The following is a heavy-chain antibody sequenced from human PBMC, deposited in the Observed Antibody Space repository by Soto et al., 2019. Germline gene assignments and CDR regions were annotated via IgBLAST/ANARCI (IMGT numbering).Heavy chain of an antibody. V-gene: IGHV1-18*01. CDR3: ARALYRRGAYYGCDN. D-gene: IGHD3-16*01. CDR1: GYTPTNYD. Sequence: QVPLVQSGPEVKKPGASVTVSCKTSGYTPTNYDIFWVRQAPGQGLDWMGWISADNGNRNSAQKLQGRLTMTTDTSTKKAYMQLRSLRSEDTAAYCCARALYRRGAYYGCDNWGQGTLVTISS. CDR2: ISADNGNR. J-gene: IGHJ4*02.